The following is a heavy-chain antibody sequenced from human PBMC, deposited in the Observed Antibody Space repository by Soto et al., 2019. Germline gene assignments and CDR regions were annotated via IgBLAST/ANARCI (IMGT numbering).Heavy chain of an antibody. J-gene: IGHJ4*02. D-gene: IGHD6-19*01. V-gene: IGHV3-21*01. Sequence: GGSLRLSGAASGFTFSSYSMNWVRQAPGKGLEWVSSISSSSSYIYYADSVKGRFTISRDNAKNSLYLQMNSLRAEDTAVYYCARAIAVAAPDYWGQGTLVTVSS. CDR3: ARAIAVAAPDY. CDR1: GFTFSSYS. CDR2: ISSSSSYI.